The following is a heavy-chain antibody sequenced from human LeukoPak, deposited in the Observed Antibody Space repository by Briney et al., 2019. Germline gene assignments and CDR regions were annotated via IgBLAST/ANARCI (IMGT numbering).Heavy chain of an antibody. CDR1: GFTFGSYA. CDR3: AKSYYGSGRACPDY. J-gene: IGHJ4*02. D-gene: IGHD3-10*01. V-gene: IGHV3-30*04. Sequence: GRSLRLSCAASGFTFGSYAMHWVRQAPGKGLEWVAVISYDGSNKYYADSVKGRFTISRDNSKNTLYLQMNSLRAEDTAVYYCAKSYYGSGRACPDYWGQGTLVTVSS. CDR2: ISYDGSNK.